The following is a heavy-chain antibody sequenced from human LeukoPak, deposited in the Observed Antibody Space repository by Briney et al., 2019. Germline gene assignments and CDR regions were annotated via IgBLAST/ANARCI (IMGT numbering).Heavy chain of an antibody. CDR3: ARGVYIAAAQYGY. Sequence: GSLRLSCAASGFTFSDYYMSWIRQPPGKGLEWIGYIYYSGTTNYNPSLKSRVTISVDTSKNQFSPKLNSVTAADTAVYYCARGVYIAAAQYGYWGQGTLVTVSS. D-gene: IGHD6-13*01. V-gene: IGHV4-59*01. CDR1: GFTFSDYY. CDR2: IYYSGTT. J-gene: IGHJ4*02.